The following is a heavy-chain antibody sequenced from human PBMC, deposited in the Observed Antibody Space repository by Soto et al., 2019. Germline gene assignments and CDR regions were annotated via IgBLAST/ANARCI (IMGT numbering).Heavy chain of an antibody. CDR3: AGRIVATTPGTDY. D-gene: IGHD5-12*01. CDR1: GGSISSGGYY. V-gene: IGHV4-31*01. J-gene: IGHJ4*02. Sequence: ASETLSLTCTVSGGSISSGGYYWSWIRQHPGKGLEWIGYIYYKGSTYYKPSLKKQVTKSVDTSKKQFSLKLSSVTAADTAVYYCAGRIVATTPGTDYWGQGTLVTVSS. CDR2: IYYKGST.